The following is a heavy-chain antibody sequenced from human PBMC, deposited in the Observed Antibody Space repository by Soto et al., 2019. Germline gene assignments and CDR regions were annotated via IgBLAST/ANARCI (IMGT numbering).Heavy chain of an antibody. CDR3: AKPRQITSLLLYYFDY. Sequence: QVQLVESGGGVVQPGRSLRLSCAASGFTFSRYGMHWVRQAPGKGLEWVAVISYDGSNKYYADSVKGRFTISRDNSKNTLYLQMNSLRAEDTAVYYCAKPRQITSLLLYYFDYWGQGTLVTVSS. D-gene: IGHD2-15*01. CDR1: GFTFSRYG. CDR2: ISYDGSNK. V-gene: IGHV3-30*18. J-gene: IGHJ4*02.